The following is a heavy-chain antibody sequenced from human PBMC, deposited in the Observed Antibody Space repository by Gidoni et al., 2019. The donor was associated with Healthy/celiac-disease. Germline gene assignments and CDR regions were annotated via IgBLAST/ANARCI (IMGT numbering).Heavy chain of an antibody. D-gene: IGHD3-16*01. J-gene: IGHJ4*02. CDR1: VGSISSSRYY. Sequence: QLQLQESGPGLVKPSETLSLTCTVSVGSISSSRYYWGWIRQPPGKGLEWIGSIYYSGSTYYNPSLKSRVTISVDTSKNQFSLKLSSVTAADTAVYYCARLDYTFGDYWGQGTLVTVSS. V-gene: IGHV4-39*01. CDR3: ARLDYTFGDY. CDR2: IYYSGST.